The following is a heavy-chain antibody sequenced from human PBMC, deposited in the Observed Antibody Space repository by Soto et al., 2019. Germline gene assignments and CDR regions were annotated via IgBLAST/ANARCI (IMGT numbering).Heavy chain of an antibody. CDR3: ARDQGPDCSGGSCYYYYGMDV. D-gene: IGHD2-15*01. CDR1: GGTFSTYG. J-gene: IGHJ6*02. Sequence: QVQLVQSGAEVKKPGSSVKVSCKASGGTFSTYGITWVRQAPGQGLEWIGGITPIFGTTNYAQKFQGRVTSSADEITNTAYLEVSSLRSEDTAVYFCARDQGPDCSGGSCYYYYGMDVWGQGTTVTVSS. V-gene: IGHV1-69*01. CDR2: ITPIFGTT.